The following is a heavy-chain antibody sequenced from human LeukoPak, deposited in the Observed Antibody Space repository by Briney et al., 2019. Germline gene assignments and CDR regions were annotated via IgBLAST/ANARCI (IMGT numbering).Heavy chain of an antibody. D-gene: IGHD7-27*01. J-gene: IGHJ3*02. CDR1: GGPIGGHTFY. V-gene: IGHV4-39*01. CDR2: IYYNGNT. Sequence: PSETLSLTCNVSGGPIGGHTFYWDWIRQPPGKGLEWIATIYYNGNTFYNPSLRSRVALSIDMSKSQLSLHLSSVTAADTAVYYCARLTALAGHRGAFDIWGPGTLVTVSS. CDR3: ARLTALAGHRGAFDI.